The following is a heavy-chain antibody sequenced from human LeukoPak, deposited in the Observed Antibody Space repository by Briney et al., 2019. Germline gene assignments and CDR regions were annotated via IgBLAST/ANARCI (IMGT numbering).Heavy chain of an antibody. Sequence: ASVKVSCKASGYTFTGYYMHWVRQAPGQGLEWMGRINPNSGGTNYAQKFQGRVTMTRDTSISTAYMELSRLRSDDTAVYYCARSYCSGGSCYRGAFDIWGQGTMVTVSS. CDR2: INPNSGGT. J-gene: IGHJ3*02. CDR3: ARSYCSGGSCYRGAFDI. V-gene: IGHV1-2*06. D-gene: IGHD2-15*01. CDR1: GYTFTGYY.